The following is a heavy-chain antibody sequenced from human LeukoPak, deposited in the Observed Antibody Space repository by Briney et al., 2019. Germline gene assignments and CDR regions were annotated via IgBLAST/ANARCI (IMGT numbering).Heavy chain of an antibody. CDR3: AKDLFNGDDDNGFDP. D-gene: IGHD4-17*01. V-gene: IGHV3-74*01. CDR2: ISRDGSST. J-gene: IGHJ5*02. CDR1: GFTFSSYW. Sequence: PGGSLRLSCAASGFTFSSYWMHWVRQAPGKGLVWVSRISRDGSSTSYADSVKGRFTISRDNSKNTLYLQMNSLRAEDTAVYYCAKDLFNGDDDNGFDPWGQGTLVTVSS.